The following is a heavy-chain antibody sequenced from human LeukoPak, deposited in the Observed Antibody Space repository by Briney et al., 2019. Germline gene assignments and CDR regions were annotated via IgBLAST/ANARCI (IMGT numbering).Heavy chain of an antibody. J-gene: IGHJ4*02. CDR3: ARGRYCSGGSCYFDY. Sequence: SETLSLTCAVYGGSFSGYYWSWIRQPPGKGLEWIGEINHSGSTNYNPSLKSRVTISVDTSKNQFSLKLSSVTAADTAVYYCARGRYCSGGSCYFDYWGQGTLVTVSS. CDR1: GGSFSGYY. CDR2: INHSGST. D-gene: IGHD2-15*01. V-gene: IGHV4-34*01.